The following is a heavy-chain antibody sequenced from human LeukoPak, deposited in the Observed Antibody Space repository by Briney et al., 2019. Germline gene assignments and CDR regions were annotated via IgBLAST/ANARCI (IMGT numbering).Heavy chain of an antibody. V-gene: IGHV3-49*04. J-gene: IGHJ4*02. CDR3: TRVVPAAIGDY. D-gene: IGHD2-2*01. CDR1: GFTFGDYA. CDR2: IRSKAYGGTT. Sequence: GGSLRLSCTASGFTFGDYAMSWVRQAPGKGLEWVGFIRSKAYGGTTEHAASVKGRFTISRDDSKSIAYLQMNSLKTEDTAVYYCTRVVPAAIGDYWGQGTLVTVSS.